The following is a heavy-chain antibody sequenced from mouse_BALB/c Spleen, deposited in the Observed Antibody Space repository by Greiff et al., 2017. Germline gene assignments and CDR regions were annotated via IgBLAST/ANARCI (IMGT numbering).Heavy chain of an antibody. CDR1: GYTFTSYW. J-gene: IGHJ2*01. D-gene: IGHD1-1*01. CDR2: INPSNGRT. V-gene: IGHV1S81*02. Sequence: QVQLQQPGAELVKPGASVKLSCKASGYTFTSYWMHWVKQRPGQGLEWIGEINPSNGRTNYNEKFKSKATLTVDKSSSTAYMQLSSLTSEDSAVYYCARSGYYAYFDCWGQGTTLTVSS. CDR3: ARSGYYAYFDC.